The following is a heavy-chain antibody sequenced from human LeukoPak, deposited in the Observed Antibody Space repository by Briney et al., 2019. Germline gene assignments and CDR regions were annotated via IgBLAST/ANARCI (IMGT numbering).Heavy chain of an antibody. J-gene: IGHJ6*02. Sequence: PSETLSLTCTVSGGSISSYYWSWIRQPAGKGLDWIGRIYSSGSTNYNPSLKSRVTMSVDTSKNQFSLKLSSVTAADTAVYYCARAQGWGTVRTGYYYGMDVWGQGTTVTVSS. D-gene: IGHD4-11*01. CDR3: ARAQGWGTVRTGYYYGMDV. CDR2: IYSSGST. V-gene: IGHV4-4*07. CDR1: GGSISSYY.